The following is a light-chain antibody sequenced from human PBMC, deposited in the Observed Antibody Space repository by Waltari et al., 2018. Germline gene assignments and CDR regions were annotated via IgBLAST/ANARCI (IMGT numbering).Light chain of an antibody. CDR1: RSVSRY. Sequence: EIVLTQSPATLSLSPGQRATLSCRASRSVSRYLAWYQQKPGQAPRLLIYEASNRATGVPARFSGSGSGTDFTLTISSLEPEDFAVYFCQQRSDWPRTFGQGTKVEIK. CDR2: EAS. CDR3: QQRSDWPRT. J-gene: IGKJ1*01. V-gene: IGKV3-11*01.